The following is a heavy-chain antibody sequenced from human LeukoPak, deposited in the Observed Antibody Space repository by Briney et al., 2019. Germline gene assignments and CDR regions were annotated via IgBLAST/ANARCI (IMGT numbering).Heavy chain of an antibody. CDR1: GFTFNTFD. CDR2: ISSGSSSR. D-gene: IGHD3-16*01. J-gene: IGHJ5*02. Sequence: PGGSLRLSCAASGFTFNTFDMTWVRQAPGKGLEWVSYISSGSSSRYYADSVKGRFTISRDNSKNTLYLQMNSLRAEDTAVYYCARGGTSPGWFDPWGQGTLVTVSS. CDR3: ARGGTSPGWFDP. V-gene: IGHV3-48*01.